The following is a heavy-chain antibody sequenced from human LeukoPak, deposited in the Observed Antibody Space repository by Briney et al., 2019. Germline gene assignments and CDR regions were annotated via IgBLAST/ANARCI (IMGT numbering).Heavy chain of an antibody. CDR3: AKPRARCSSASCYFDY. Sequence: GGSLRLSCAASGFSFSTYGINWVRQAPGKGLEWVSLINSDGYTTHYADSVKGRFTISRDNSKDVLYLQMNSLRTEDTAFYYCAKPRARCSSASCYFDYWGQGTLVSVSS. CDR1: GFSFSTYG. V-gene: IGHV3-43*02. D-gene: IGHD2-2*01. J-gene: IGHJ4*02. CDR2: INSDGYTT.